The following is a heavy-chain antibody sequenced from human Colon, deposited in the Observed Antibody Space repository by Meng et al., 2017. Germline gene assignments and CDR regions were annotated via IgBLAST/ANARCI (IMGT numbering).Heavy chain of an antibody. CDR3: ARESTYYYDSSGYFFDY. CDR2: ISSSSSYI. Sequence: GESLKISCAASGFTFSSYSMNWVRQAPGKGLEWVSSISSSSSYIYYGDSVKGRFTISRDNAKNSLYLQMNSLRAEDTAVYYCARESTYYYDSSGYFFDYWGQGTLVTVSS. CDR1: GFTFSSYS. J-gene: IGHJ4*02. V-gene: IGHV3-21*01. D-gene: IGHD3-22*01.